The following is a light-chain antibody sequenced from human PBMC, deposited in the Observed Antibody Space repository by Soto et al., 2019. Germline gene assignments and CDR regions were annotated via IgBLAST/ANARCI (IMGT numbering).Light chain of an antibody. Sequence: SYELAQPPSVSVAPGQTARITCGGNNSGRKSVHWYQQKPGRAPVLVVYDDSDRPSGIPERFSGSNSGNTATLTISRVEAGDEADYYCQVWDSSSDASVFXGGTQLTVL. J-gene: IGLJ3*02. CDR2: DDS. CDR3: QVWDSSSDASV. V-gene: IGLV3-21*02. CDR1: NSGRKS.